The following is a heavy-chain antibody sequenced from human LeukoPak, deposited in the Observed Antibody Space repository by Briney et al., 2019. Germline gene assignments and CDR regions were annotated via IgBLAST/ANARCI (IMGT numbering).Heavy chain of an antibody. CDR3: ARDSSGPAF. D-gene: IGHD3-22*01. CDR1: GFTVSNSY. V-gene: IGHV3-53*01. CDR2: IYSSDGT. Sequence: GGSLRLSCAASGFTVSNSYMSWVRQAPGKGLEWVSVIYSSDGTFYSDSEKGRFTISRDYSKNTLCLQLNSLRADDTAVYYCARDSSGPAFWGQGTLVTVSS. J-gene: IGHJ4*02.